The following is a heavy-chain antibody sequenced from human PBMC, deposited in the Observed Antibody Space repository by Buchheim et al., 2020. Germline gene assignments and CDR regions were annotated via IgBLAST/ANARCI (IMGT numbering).Heavy chain of an antibody. CDR2: IKQDGSEK. J-gene: IGHJ6*03. Sequence: EVQLVESGGGLVQPGGSLRLSCAASGFTFSSYWMSWVRQAPGKGLEWVANIKQDGSEKYYVDSVKGRFTISRDNAKNSLYLQMNSLRAEDTAVYYCARDAASGCSWHLYYYYYYYIDVWGKGTT. CDR1: GFTFSSYW. D-gene: IGHD2-15*01. V-gene: IGHV3-7*01. CDR3: ARDAASGCSWHLYYYYYYYIDV.